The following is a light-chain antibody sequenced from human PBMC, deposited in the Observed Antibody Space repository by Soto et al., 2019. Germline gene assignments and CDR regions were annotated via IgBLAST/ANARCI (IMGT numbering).Light chain of an antibody. Sequence: QSVLTQPASVSGSPGQSITISCTGTSSDVGSYNLVSWYQQHPGKAPKLMIYEVSKRPSGVSNRLSGSKSGNTASLTISGLQAEDEADYYCCSYAGSSTFAFGGGTKLTVL. CDR2: EVS. CDR1: SSDVGSYNL. CDR3: CSYAGSSTFA. V-gene: IGLV2-23*02. J-gene: IGLJ2*01.